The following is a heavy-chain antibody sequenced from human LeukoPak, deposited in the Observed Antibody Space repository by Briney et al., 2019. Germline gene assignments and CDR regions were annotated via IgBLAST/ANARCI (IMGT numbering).Heavy chain of an antibody. Sequence: SGTLSLTCAVSGDSISSSNWWTWVRQPPGKGLEWIGEISLSGSTNYNASLKSRVTISVDKSYNQFSLKLSSVTAADTAVYYCASRWVLTGEPYWGQGTLVTVPS. CDR2: ISLSGST. V-gene: IGHV4-4*02. CDR1: GDSISSSNW. J-gene: IGHJ4*02. CDR3: ASRWVLTGEPY. D-gene: IGHD7-27*01.